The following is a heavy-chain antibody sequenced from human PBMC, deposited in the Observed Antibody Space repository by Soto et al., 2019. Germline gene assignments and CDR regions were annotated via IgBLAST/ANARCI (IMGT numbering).Heavy chain of an antibody. CDR1: GFSLSTSGVG. CDR3: AHSSSPAASDAFDI. J-gene: IGHJ3*02. V-gene: IGHV2-5*02. CDR2: IYWDNDK. D-gene: IGHD6-13*01. Sequence: SGPTLVNPTQTLTLTCTFSGFSLSTSGVGVGWIRHPPGKALEWLALIYWDNDKRYSPSLKSMLTITKDTSKNQVVLTMTTMGPVDTATYYCAHSSSPAASDAFDIWGQGTMVTGSS.